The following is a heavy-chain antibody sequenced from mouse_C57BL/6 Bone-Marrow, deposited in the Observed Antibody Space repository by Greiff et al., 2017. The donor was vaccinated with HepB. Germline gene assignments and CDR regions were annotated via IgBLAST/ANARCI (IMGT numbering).Heavy chain of an antibody. Sequence: DVMLVESGPGLAKPSQTLSLTCSVTGYSITSDYWNWIRKFPGNKLEYMGYISYSGSTYYNPSLKSRISITRDTSKNQYYLQLNSVTTEDTATYYCARYSRYYGSKDYAMDYWGQGTSVTVSS. J-gene: IGHJ4*01. CDR1: GYSITSDY. D-gene: IGHD1-1*01. CDR3: ARYSRYYGSKDYAMDY. V-gene: IGHV3-8*01. CDR2: ISYSGST.